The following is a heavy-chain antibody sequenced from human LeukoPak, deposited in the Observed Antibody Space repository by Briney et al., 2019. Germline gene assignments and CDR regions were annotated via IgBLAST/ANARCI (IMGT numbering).Heavy chain of an antibody. CDR2: IYTSGST. CDR3: ARDRAATIFGVVMRQYWFDY. V-gene: IGHV4-61*02. Sequence: TASETLSLTCTVSGGSISSGSYYWSWIRQPAGKGLEWIGRIYTSGSTNYNPSLKSRVTISVDTSKNQFSLKLSSVTAADTAVYCCARDRAATIFGVVMRQYWFDYWGQGTLVTVSS. CDR1: GGSISSGSYY. D-gene: IGHD3-3*01. J-gene: IGHJ4*02.